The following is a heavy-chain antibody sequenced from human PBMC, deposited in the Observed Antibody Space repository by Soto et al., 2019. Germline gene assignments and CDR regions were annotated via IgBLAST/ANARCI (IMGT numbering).Heavy chain of an antibody. V-gene: IGHV4-4*02. J-gene: IGHJ3*02. D-gene: IGHD6-19*01. CDR1: GGSISSSNW. Sequence: QVQLQESGPGLVKPSGTLSLTCAVSGGSISSSNWWSWVRQPPGKGLEWIGEIYHSGSTNYNPSLQCRVTISVDKSKNQFSLKLGSVTAADTAVYYCARGGGSSGWYDAFDIWGQGTMVTVSS. CDR2: IYHSGST. CDR3: ARGGGSSGWYDAFDI.